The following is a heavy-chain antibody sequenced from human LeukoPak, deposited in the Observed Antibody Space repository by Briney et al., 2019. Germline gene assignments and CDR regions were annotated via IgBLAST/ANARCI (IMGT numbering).Heavy chain of an antibody. CDR1: GFTFSSYS. D-gene: IGHD3-22*01. Sequence: GGSLRLSCAASGFTFSSYSMNWVRQAPGKGLEWVSSINDNSRSIFYTDSLKGRFTVSRDNAKNSLYLQMNNQRAEDTAVYYCAKSVNSYYDWFDPWGQGTLVIVSS. CDR3: AKSVNSYYDWFDP. J-gene: IGHJ5*02. V-gene: IGHV3-21*01. CDR2: INDNSRSI.